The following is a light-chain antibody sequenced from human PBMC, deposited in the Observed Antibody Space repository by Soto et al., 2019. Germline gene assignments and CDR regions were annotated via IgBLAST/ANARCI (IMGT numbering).Light chain of an antibody. CDR1: SGDVGSYNY. CDR3: RSYRTTTNSVV. CDR2: EVT. V-gene: IGLV2-14*01. J-gene: IGLJ3*02. Sequence: QSVLTQPASVSGSPGQSVTISCTGTSGDVGSYNYVSWYQQRPGKAPQLLIYEVTNRPSGISSRFSGSRSGNTASLTISGLQVEDEADYYCRSYRTTTNSVVFGGGTK.